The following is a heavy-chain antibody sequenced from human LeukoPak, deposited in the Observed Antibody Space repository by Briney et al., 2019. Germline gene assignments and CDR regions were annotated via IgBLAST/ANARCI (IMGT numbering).Heavy chain of an antibody. CDR3: AATYSVTNFRVGRTLLDC. V-gene: IGHV4-61*02. J-gene: IGHJ4*02. CDR1: GGSISSGSYY. D-gene: IGHD4-17*01. Sequence: PSQTLSLTCTVPGGSISSGSYYWSWIRQPAGKGLEWIGRIYTSGSTNYNPSLKSRVTISVDTSKNQFSLKLSSVTAADTAVYYCAATYSVTNFRVGRTLLDCWGQGTLVTVSS. CDR2: IYTSGST.